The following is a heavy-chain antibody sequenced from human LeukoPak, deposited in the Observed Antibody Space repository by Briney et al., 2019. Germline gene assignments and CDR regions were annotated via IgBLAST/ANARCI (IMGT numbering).Heavy chain of an antibody. V-gene: IGHV3-48*04. CDR3: ARDIAAAGTEWFDP. J-gene: IGHJ5*02. CDR2: ISSSSSTI. Sequence: GGSLRLSCAASGFTFSNYSMNWVRQAPGKGLEWVSYISSSSSTIYYADSVKGRFTISRDNAKNSLYLQMNSLRAEDTAVHYCARDIAAAGTEWFDPWGQGTLVTVSS. CDR1: GFTFSNYS. D-gene: IGHD6-13*01.